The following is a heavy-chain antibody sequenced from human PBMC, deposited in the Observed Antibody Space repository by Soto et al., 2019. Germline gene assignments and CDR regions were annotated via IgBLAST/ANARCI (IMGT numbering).Heavy chain of an antibody. Sequence: ASVKVSCKTFGYTFTGYFMHWVRQAPGQGLEWLGWINPNSGATKYAQKFQGRVTLTRDTSINTAYMEMSMLRSDDTAVYYCARGGGTILAPLPWGQGTLVTVSS. J-gene: IGHJ5*02. V-gene: IGHV1-2*02. D-gene: IGHD3-3*01. CDR1: GYTFTGYF. CDR3: ARGGGTILAPLP. CDR2: INPNSGAT.